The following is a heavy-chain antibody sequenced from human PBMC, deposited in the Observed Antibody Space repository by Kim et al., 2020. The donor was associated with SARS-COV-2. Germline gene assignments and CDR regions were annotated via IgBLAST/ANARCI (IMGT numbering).Heavy chain of an antibody. J-gene: IGHJ6*02. V-gene: IGHV1-69*13. Sequence: SVKVSCKASGGTFSSYAISWVRQAPGQGLEWMGGIIPIFGTANYAQKFQGRVTITADESTSTAYMELSSLRSEDTAVYYCARDTTGYSSSWYGIQRNGMDVWGQGTTVTVSS. CDR2: IIPIFGTA. D-gene: IGHD6-13*01. CDR1: GGTFSSYA. CDR3: ARDTTGYSSSWYGIQRNGMDV.